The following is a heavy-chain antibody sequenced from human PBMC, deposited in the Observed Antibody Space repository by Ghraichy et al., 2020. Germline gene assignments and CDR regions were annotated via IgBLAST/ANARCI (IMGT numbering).Heavy chain of an antibody. CDR2: ISSSSSTI. V-gene: IGHV3-48*01. CDR3: ARGRSSSYHY. Sequence: GGSLRLSCAASGFTFSSYSMNWVRQAPGKGLEWVSYISSSSSTIYYADSVKGRFTISRDNAKNSLYLQMNSLRAEDTAVYYCARGRSSSYHYWGQGTLVTVSS. J-gene: IGHJ4*02. CDR1: GFTFSSYS. D-gene: IGHD6-6*01.